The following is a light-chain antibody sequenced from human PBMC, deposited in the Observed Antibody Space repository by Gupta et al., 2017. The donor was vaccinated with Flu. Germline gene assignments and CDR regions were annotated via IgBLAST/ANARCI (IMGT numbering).Light chain of an antibody. J-gene: IGKJ4*01. CDR1: QSIDRY. CDR2: AAS. Sequence: DTQMTQSPSSLSASVGDRVSITCRASQSIDRYLNWYQQTSGKAPKLLLYAASALQSGVPSRFSGSGSGTDFTLTISNLQPEDFAVYYCQQSHNRPLTFGGGTKVEIK. CDR3: QQSHNRPLT. V-gene: IGKV1-39*01.